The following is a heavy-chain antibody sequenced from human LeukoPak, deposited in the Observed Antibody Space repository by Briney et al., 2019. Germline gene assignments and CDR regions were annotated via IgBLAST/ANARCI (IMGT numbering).Heavy chain of an antibody. CDR1: GFTFSSYS. V-gene: IGHV3-21*01. D-gene: IGHD2/OR15-2a*01. Sequence: WRSLRLSCAASGFTFSSYSTNWVREAPGKGLRGFSGTSSSSSYVYYADSVKGRFTITRDNAKNSLYLHMDSLGVEDSAIHCYTSNRESAGIDYWGQGTLVTVSS. CDR3: TSNRESAGIDY. J-gene: IGHJ4*02. CDR2: TSSSSSYV.